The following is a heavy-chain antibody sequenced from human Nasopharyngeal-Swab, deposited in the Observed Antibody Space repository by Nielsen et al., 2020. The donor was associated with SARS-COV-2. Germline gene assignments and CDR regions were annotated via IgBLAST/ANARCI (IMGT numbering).Heavy chain of an antibody. V-gene: IGHV4-34*01. Sequence: SETLSLTCAVYGGSFSGYYWSWIRQPPGEGLEWIGEINHSGSTNYNPSLKSRVTISVDTSKNPFSLKLSSVTAADTAVYYCARGAPLRDFDYWGQGTLVTVSS. CDR3: ARGAPLRDFDY. D-gene: IGHD5-12*01. J-gene: IGHJ4*02. CDR1: GGSFSGYY. CDR2: INHSGST.